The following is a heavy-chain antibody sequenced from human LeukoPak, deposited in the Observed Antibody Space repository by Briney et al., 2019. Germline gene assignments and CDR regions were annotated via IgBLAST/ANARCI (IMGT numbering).Heavy chain of an antibody. V-gene: IGHV1-18*01. CDR3: AREWGGYCTNGVCYIRAFDI. CDR2: ISAYNGIT. D-gene: IGHD2-8*01. Sequence: ASVKVSCKASGYTFTSYGISWVRQAPGQGLEWMGWISAYNGITNYAQKLQGRVTMTTDTSTSTAYMELRSLRSDDTAVYYCAREWGGYCTNGVCYIRAFDIWGQGTMVTVSS. CDR1: GYTFTSYG. J-gene: IGHJ3*02.